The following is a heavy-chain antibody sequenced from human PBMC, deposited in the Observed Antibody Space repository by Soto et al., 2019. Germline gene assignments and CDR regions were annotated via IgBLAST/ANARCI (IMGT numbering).Heavy chain of an antibody. Sequence: GDSIGRHGFTYVGLSLGKRLDAIGHIFYSGSTNYNPALKSRVTISVDTSKSQFSLKLSSVTAADTAVYYRAKDSGYNYGYFRWFDPWGQGTLVTVSS. CDR3: AKDSGYNYGYFRWFDP. CDR2: IFYSGST. CDR1: GDSIGRHG. D-gene: IGHD5-18*01. J-gene: IGHJ5*02. V-gene: IGHV4-59*11.